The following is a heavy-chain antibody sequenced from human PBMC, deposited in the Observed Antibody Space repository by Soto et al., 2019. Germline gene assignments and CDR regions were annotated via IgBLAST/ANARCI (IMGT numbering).Heavy chain of an antibody. V-gene: IGHV1-46*01. CDR1: GDTFTSYH. D-gene: IGHD5-12*01. J-gene: IGHJ3*02. CDR2: INPTGSMT. Sequence: QVRLVQSGAEVRRPGASVKVSCKAPGDTFTSYHMHWVRQAPGQGLEWMGIINPTGSMTRYSQKFQGRLTMTRDTSTATDYMELSNLTSEDTAVYFCARDTGYDHDAFDIWGQGTMVTVSS. CDR3: ARDTGYDHDAFDI.